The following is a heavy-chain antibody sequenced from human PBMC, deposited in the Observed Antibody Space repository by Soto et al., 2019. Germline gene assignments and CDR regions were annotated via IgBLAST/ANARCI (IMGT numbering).Heavy chain of an antibody. CDR1: GGSISSDSFY. Sequence: SETLSLTCTVPGGSISSDSFYWAWIPQPPGKGLEWIGIIYYSGDTYYNPSLAGRLTMSVDTSNQFSLTLRSVTAADTALYYCARNQPQRYCSGGTCRPAYGMDVWGQGTTVTVSS. V-gene: IGHV4-39*01. J-gene: IGHJ6*02. CDR2: IYYSGDT. D-gene: IGHD2-15*01. CDR3: ARNQPQRYCSGGTCRPAYGMDV.